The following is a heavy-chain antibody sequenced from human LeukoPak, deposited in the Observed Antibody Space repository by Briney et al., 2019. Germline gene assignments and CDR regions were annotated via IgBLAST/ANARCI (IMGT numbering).Heavy chain of an antibody. J-gene: IGHJ4*02. Sequence: PGRSLRLSCAVSGFTFGDYGMHWVRQAPGKGLEWVAVISYDGSNKYYADSVKGRFTISRDNSKNTLYLQMNSLRAEDTAVYYCARAGYSSSWYYYWGQGTLVTVSS. CDR2: ISYDGSNK. CDR1: GFTFGDYG. CDR3: ARAGYSSSWYYY. V-gene: IGHV3-30*03. D-gene: IGHD6-13*01.